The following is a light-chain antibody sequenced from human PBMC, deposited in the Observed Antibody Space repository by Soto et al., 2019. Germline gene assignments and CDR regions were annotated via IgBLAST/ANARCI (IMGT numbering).Light chain of an antibody. V-gene: IGLV2-14*01. CDR3: SSYTSSSTLYV. CDR2: EVS. Sequence: QSVLTQPASVSGSPGQSITISCTGTSSDVGGYNYVSWYQQHPGKASKLKIYEVSNRPSGVSNRFSGSKSGNTASLTISGLQAEDEADYYCSSYTSSSTLYVFGTGTKLTVL. CDR1: SSDVGGYNY. J-gene: IGLJ1*01.